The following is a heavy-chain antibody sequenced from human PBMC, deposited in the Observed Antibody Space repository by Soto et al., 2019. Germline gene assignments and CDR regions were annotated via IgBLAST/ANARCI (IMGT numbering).Heavy chain of an antibody. CDR2: IYPGDSDT. CDR1: GYTFTNHW. CDR3: ARHIAVAGYYYYYGMDV. V-gene: IGHV5-51*01. J-gene: IGHJ6*02. D-gene: IGHD6-19*01. Sequence: GESLKISCKGSGYTFTNHWVAWVRQMPGKGLEWMGIIYPGDSDTRYSPSFQGQVTISADKSISTAYLQWSSLKASDTAMYYCARHIAVAGYYYYYGMDVWGQGTTVTVSS.